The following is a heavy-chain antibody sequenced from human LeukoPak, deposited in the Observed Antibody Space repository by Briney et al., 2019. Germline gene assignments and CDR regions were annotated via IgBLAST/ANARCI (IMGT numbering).Heavy chain of an antibody. CDR2: ISSSGSTI. Sequence: GGSLRLSCAASGFTFSDYYMSWIRQAPGKGLEWVSYISSSGSTIYYADSVKGRFTISRDNAKNSLYLQMNNLRAEDTAVYYCASEEWLLNNSDYWGQGTLVTVSS. J-gene: IGHJ4*02. CDR1: GFTFSDYY. D-gene: IGHD3-3*01. CDR3: ASEEWLLNNSDY. V-gene: IGHV3-11*04.